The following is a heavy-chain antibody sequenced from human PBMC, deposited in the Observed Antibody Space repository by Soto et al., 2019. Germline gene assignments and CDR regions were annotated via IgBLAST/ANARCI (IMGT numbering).Heavy chain of an antibody. V-gene: IGHV4-39*01. CDR1: GGSISSSSYY. CDR2: IYYSGST. D-gene: IGHD3-10*01. CDR3: ARLGYYGSGSYGSFDY. J-gene: IGHJ4*02. Sequence: SETLSLACTVSGGSISSSSYYWGWIRQPPGKGLEWIGSIYYSGSTYYNPSLKSRVTISVDTSKNQFSLKLSSVTAADTAVYYCARLGYYGSGSYGSFDYRAQRTLVTGSS.